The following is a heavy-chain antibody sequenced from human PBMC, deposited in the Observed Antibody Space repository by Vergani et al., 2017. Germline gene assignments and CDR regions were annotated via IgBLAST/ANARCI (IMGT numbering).Heavy chain of an antibody. CDR1: GGTFSTYA. Sequence: VQLVQSGAEVKKPGSSVKVSCKASGGTFSTYAMTWVRQAPGKGLEWVSTISSDGGSTYYADSVKGRFTISRDNSKNTLSLQMISLTAEDTAIYYCAGPQGTSAYYYGGFDYWGQGILVTVSS. J-gene: IGHJ4*02. CDR3: AGPQGTSAYYYGGFDY. CDR2: ISSDGGST. D-gene: IGHD3-22*01. V-gene: IGHV3-23*04.